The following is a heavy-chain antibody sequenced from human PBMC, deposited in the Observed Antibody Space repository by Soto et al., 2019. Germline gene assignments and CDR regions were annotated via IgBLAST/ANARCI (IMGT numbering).Heavy chain of an antibody. J-gene: IGHJ4*02. CDR1: GGTFDSFT. CDR2: IIPVSGVP. Sequence: QVQLVQSGAEVKQPGSSVKVSCTISGGTFDSFTISWVRQAPGQGFEWMGGIIPVSGVPSYSRHFQGRITITADASPRTAYMDLSGLNFEDTVVYFCSRDSRTANLDFWGLGTLVSVS. D-gene: IGHD2-2*01. CDR3: SRDSRTANLDF. V-gene: IGHV1-69*01.